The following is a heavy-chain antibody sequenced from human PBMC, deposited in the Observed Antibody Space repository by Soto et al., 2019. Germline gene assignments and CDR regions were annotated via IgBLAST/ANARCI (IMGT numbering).Heavy chain of an antibody. CDR3: ARSEGITIFGVVITPGVDY. CDR1: GYTFTSYA. D-gene: IGHD3-3*01. J-gene: IGHJ4*02. CDR2: INAGNGNT. V-gene: IGHV1-3*01. Sequence: QVQLVQSGAEVKKPGASVKVSCTASGYTFTSYAMHWVRQAPGQRLEWMGWINAGNGNTKYSQKFQGRVTITRDTSASTAYMELSSLRSEDTAVYYCARSEGITIFGVVITPGVDYWGQGTLVTVSS.